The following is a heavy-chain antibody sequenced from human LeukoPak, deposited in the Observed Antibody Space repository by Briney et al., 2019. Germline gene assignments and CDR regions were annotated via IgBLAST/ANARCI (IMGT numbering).Heavy chain of an antibody. V-gene: IGHV1-18*04. CDR2: ISAYNGNT. D-gene: IGHD3-3*01. J-gene: IGHJ6*02. CDR3: ARSHYDLNGLYYYYGMDV. Sequence: ASVKVSCKASGYTFTAYYMHWVRQAPGQGLEWMGWISAYNGNTNYAQKLQGRVTMTTDTSTSTAYMELRSLRSDDTAVYYCARSHYDLNGLYYYYGMDVWGQGTTVTVSS. CDR1: GYTFTAYY.